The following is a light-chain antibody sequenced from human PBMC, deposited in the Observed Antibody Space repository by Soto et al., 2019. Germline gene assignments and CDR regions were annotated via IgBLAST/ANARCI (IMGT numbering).Light chain of an antibody. CDR2: RAS. Sequence: DIQMTQSPSSLSASVGDRLTITCRASQSISGWLAWYQQRPGKAPRLLIYRASSLESGVPSRFSGSGSGTEFTLSISSLQPDDFATYYCQQYGSYPYTFGQGTKLEIK. V-gene: IGKV1-5*03. J-gene: IGKJ2*01. CDR1: QSISGW. CDR3: QQYGSYPYT.